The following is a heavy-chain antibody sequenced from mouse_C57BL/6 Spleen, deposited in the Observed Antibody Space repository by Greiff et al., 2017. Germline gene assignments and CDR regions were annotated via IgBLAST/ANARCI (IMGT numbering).Heavy chain of an antibody. D-gene: IGHD2-1*01. CDR1: GYTFTSYW. CDR3: ARHDNYPYWYFDV. CDR2: ISPGDGGT. J-gene: IGHJ1*03. V-gene: IGHV1-53*01. Sequence: VQLQQPGTDLVKPGASVKLSCTASGYTFTSYWMHWVKQRPGQGLEWIGNISPGDGGTNYNEKFKSKGTLTVDKASSTAYLQLSSLTSEDSAVYYCARHDNYPYWYFDVWGKGTTVTVSS.